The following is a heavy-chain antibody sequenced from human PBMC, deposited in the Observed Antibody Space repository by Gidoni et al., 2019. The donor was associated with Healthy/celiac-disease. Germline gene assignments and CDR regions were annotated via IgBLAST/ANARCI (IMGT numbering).Heavy chain of an antibody. J-gene: IGHJ6*02. CDR3: ARDHLRSVEMATINYYYYGMDV. V-gene: IGHV4-31*03. CDR1: GGSISSGGYY. D-gene: IGHD5-12*01. CDR2: IYYSGST. Sequence: QVQLQESGPGLVKPSQTLSLTCTVSGGSISSGGYYWSWIRQHPGKGLEWIGYIYYSGSTYYNPSLKSRVTISVDTSKNQFSLKLSSVTAADTAVYYCARDHLRSVEMATINYYYYGMDVWGQGTTVTVSS.